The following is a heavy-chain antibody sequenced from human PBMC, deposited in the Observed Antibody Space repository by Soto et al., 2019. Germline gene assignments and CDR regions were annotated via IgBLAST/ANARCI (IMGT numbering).Heavy chain of an antibody. CDR1: GFTFSSYW. J-gene: IGHJ5*02. D-gene: IGHD2-21*02. V-gene: IGHV3-74*01. CDR3: AKSLFYGDYNWLDP. Sequence: HPGGSLRLSCAASGFTFSSYWMHWVRQAPGKGLVWVSHINIDGSSTSYADSVKGRFTISRDNAKNTLYLQMNSLRAEDTALYYCAKSLFYGDYNWLDPWGQGTLVTVSS. CDR2: INIDGSST.